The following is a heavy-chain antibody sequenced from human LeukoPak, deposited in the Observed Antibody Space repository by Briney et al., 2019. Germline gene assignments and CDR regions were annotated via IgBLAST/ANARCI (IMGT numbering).Heavy chain of an antibody. CDR1: GYTFTGDY. Sequence: ASVKVSCKASGYTFTGDYMHWVRQAPGQGLEWMGWINPNSGGTNYAQKFQGRVTMTRDTSISTAYMELSRLRSDDTAVYYCARGDIVVVPAVNWFDPWGQGTLVTVSS. CDR3: ARGDIVVVPAVNWFDP. CDR2: INPNSGGT. D-gene: IGHD2-2*01. V-gene: IGHV1-2*02. J-gene: IGHJ5*02.